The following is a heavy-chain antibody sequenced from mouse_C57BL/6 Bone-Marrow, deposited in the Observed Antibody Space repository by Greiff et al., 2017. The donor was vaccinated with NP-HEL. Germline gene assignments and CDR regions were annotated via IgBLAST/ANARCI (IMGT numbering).Heavy chain of an antibody. CDR2: IYPGDGDT. CDR3: ARVGYPWYFDV. CDR1: GYAFSSSW. Sequence: VQLQQSGPELVKPGASVKISCKASGYAFSSSWMNWVKQRPGKGLEWIGRIYPGDGDTNYNGKFKGKATLTADKSSSTAYMQLSSLTSEDSAVYFCARVGYPWYFDVWGTGTTVTVSS. D-gene: IGHD2-2*01. V-gene: IGHV1-82*01. J-gene: IGHJ1*03.